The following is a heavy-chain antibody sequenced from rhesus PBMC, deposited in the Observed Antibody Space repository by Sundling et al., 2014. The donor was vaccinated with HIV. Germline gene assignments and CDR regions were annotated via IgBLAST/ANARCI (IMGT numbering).Heavy chain of an antibody. CDR2: IYWNDSK. CDR1: GFSLSTSGMG. CDR3: ARSGRNIWTGYYDY. Sequence: QVTLKESGPALVKPTQTLTLTCTFSGFSLSTSGMGVGWIRQPPGKALEWLASIYWNDSKYYSTSLKSRLTISKDTSKNQVVLTMTNVDPVDTGTYYCARSGRNIWTGYYDYWGQGVLVTVSS. D-gene: IGHD3-3*01. J-gene: IGHJ4*01. V-gene: IGHV2S1*01.